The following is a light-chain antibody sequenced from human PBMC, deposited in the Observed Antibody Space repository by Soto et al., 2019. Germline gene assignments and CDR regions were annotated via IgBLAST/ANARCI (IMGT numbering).Light chain of an antibody. CDR3: QQRANWPPVIT. CDR2: DAS. CDR1: QSFSSH. V-gene: IGKV3-11*01. J-gene: IGKJ5*01. Sequence: IVLAQSPATLSLSPGERAILSCRASQSFSSHLAWYQQKPGQAPRLLIYDASKRSTGIPARFSGRGSGTACTITISSLEPEDFAVYYGQQRANWPPVITFGQGTRLEIK.